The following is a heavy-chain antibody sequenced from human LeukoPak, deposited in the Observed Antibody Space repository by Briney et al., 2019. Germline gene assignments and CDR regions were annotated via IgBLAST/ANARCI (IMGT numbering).Heavy chain of an antibody. CDR1: GFTFSTSW. CDR3: VRDMGYYDKV. CDR2: INTDGNTR. Sequence: PGGSLRLXCATSGFTFSTSWMHWVRQAPGKGLVWVSRINTDGNTRDYADSVKGRFTISRDNAKNTLYLQMNSLRAEDTAIYYCVRDMGYYDKVWGQGTLVTVSS. V-gene: IGHV3-74*01. D-gene: IGHD3-22*01. J-gene: IGHJ4*02.